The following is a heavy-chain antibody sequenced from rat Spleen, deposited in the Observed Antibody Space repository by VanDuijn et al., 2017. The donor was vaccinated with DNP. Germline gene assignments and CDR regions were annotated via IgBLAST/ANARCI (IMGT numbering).Heavy chain of an antibody. CDR1: GFSITSYY. CDR3: ARWGDYFDY. J-gene: IGHJ4*01. CDR2: ISYSGST. Sequence: EVQLQESGPGLVKPSQSLSLTCSVTGFSITSYYWGWIRQFPGNKMEWVGHISYSGSTSYNPSLKIRISITRDTSKNQFFLQLNSVTTEDTATYYCARWGDYFDYWGQGTSVTVSS. V-gene: IGHV3-1*01. D-gene: IGHD1-7*01.